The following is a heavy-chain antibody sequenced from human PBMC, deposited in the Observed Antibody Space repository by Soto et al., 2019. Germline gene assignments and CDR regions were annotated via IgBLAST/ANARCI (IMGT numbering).Heavy chain of an antibody. CDR1: GYTLTELS. J-gene: IGHJ4*02. V-gene: IGHV1-24*01. CDR3: ATGLTSAYSAKETPDY. Sequence: AAVNVSCKVSGYTLTELSMHWVRQAPGKGLEWMGGFDPEDGETIYAQKFQGRVTMTEDTSTDTAYMELSSLRSEDTAVYYCATGLTSAYSAKETPDYWGQGTLVTVSS. D-gene: IGHD6-13*01. CDR2: FDPEDGET.